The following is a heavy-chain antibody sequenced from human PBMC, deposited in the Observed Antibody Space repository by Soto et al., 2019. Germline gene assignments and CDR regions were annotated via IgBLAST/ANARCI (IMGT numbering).Heavy chain of an antibody. V-gene: IGHV1-69*13. CDR2: IIPIFGTA. CDR1: GGTFSSYA. CDR3: ARDSSSSSGMDV. D-gene: IGHD6-6*01. J-gene: IGHJ6*02. Sequence: SVKVSFKASGGTFSSYAISWVRQAPGQGLEWMGGIIPIFGTANYAQKFQGRVTITADESTSTAYMELSSLRSEDTAVYYCARDSSSSSGMDVWGQGTTVTVSS.